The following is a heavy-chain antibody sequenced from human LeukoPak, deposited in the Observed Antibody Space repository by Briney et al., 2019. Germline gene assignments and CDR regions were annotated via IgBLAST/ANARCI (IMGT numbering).Heavy chain of an antibody. CDR2: ISAYNGNT. Sequence: ASVKVSCKAFGYTFTSYGISWVRQAPGQGLEWMGWISAYNGNTNYAQKLQGRVTMTTDTSTSTAYMELRSLRSDDTAVYYCARVLRFLEWFNWFDPWGQGTLVTVSS. CDR1: GYTFTSYG. J-gene: IGHJ5*02. V-gene: IGHV1-18*01. D-gene: IGHD3-3*01. CDR3: ARVLRFLEWFNWFDP.